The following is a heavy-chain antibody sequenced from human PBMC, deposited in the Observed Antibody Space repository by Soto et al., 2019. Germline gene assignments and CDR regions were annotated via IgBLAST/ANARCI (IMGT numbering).Heavy chain of an antibody. CDR3: ARGRLVVVISDAFDI. J-gene: IGHJ3*02. CDR2: ISYDGSNK. Sequence: GGSLRLSCAASGFTFSSYAMHWVRQAPGKGLEWVAVISYDGSNKYYADSVKGRFTISRDNSKNTLYLQMNSLRAEDTAVYYCARGRLVVVISDAFDIWGQGTMVAVSS. D-gene: IGHD3-22*01. CDR1: GFTFSSYA. V-gene: IGHV3-30-3*01.